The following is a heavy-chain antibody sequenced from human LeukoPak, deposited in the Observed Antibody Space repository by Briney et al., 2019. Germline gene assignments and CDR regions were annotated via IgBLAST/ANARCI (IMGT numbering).Heavy chain of an antibody. CDR3: ARVVGSGWHLFDY. D-gene: IGHD6-19*01. CDR1: GFTFDDYA. Sequence: PGGSLRLSCAASGFTFDDYAMHWIRQPPGKGLEWIGYIYYSGSTNYNPSLKSRVTISVDTSKNQFSLKLSSVTAVDTAVYYCARVVGSGWHLFDYWGQGTLVTVSS. V-gene: IGHV4-59*01. J-gene: IGHJ4*02. CDR2: IYYSGST.